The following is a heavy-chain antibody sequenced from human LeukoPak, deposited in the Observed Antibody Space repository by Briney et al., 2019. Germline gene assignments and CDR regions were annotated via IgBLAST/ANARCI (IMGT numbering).Heavy chain of an antibody. D-gene: IGHD3-10*01. CDR3: ARLVGGATSYYYYGMDV. V-gene: IGHV4-4*02. CDR1: GGSISSSNW. CDR2: IYHSGST. J-gene: IGHJ6*02. Sequence: SGTLSLTCAVSGGSISSSNWWSWVRQPPGKGLEWIGEIYHSGSTNYNPSLKSRVTISVDTSKNQFSLKLSSVTAADTAVYYCARLVGGATSYYYYGMDVWGQGTTVTVSS.